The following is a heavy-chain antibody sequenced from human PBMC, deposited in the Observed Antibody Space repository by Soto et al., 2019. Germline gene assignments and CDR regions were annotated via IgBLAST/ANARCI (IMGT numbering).Heavy chain of an antibody. D-gene: IGHD3-22*01. V-gene: IGHV3-23*01. J-gene: IGHJ3*02. CDR1: GLTFTSYA. Sequence: GGSLRLSCAASGLTFTSYAMSWVRQAPGKGLEWVSAISGSDGSTYYADSVKGRFTISRDNSKNTLYLQMNSLRVEDTAVYYCAKTYHYDSVSSLDAFDIWGQGTMVTVSS. CDR3: AKTYHYDSVSSLDAFDI. CDR2: ISGSDGST.